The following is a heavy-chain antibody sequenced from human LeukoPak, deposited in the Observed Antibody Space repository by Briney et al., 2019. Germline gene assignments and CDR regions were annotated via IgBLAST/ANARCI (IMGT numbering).Heavy chain of an antibody. CDR2: INHSGST. V-gene: IGHV4-34*01. D-gene: IGHD6-13*01. J-gene: IGHJ4*02. Sequence: SETLSLTCAVYGGSFSGYYWSWIRQPPGKGLEWIGEINHSGSTNYNPSLKSRVTISVDTSKNQFSLKLSSVTAADTAVYYCARAAAYDYWGQGTLVAVSS. CDR3: ARAAAYDY. CDR1: GGSFSGYY.